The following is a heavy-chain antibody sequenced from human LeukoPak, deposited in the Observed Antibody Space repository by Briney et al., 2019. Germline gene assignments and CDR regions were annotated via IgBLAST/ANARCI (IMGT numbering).Heavy chain of an antibody. V-gene: IGHV3-66*01. CDR1: GFTVSSNY. CDR2: IYSGGSA. CDR3: ARAYYYYYYGMDV. J-gene: IGHJ6*02. Sequence: GGSLRLSCAASGFTVSSNYMSWVRQAPGKGLEWVSVIYSGGSAYYADSVKGRFTISRDNSKNTLYLQMNSLRAEDAAVYYCARAYYYYYYGMDVWGQGTTVTVSS.